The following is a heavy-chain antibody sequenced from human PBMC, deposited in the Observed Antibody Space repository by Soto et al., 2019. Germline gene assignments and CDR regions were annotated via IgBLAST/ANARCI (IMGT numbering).Heavy chain of an antibody. CDR3: ARGDEYSSSDDYYYYGMGV. CDR1: GGSISSYY. V-gene: IGHV4-59*01. Sequence: SETLSLTCTVSGGSISSYYWSWIRQPPGKGLEWIGYIYYSGSTNYNPSLKSRVTISVDTSKNQFSLKLSSVTAADTAVYYCARGDEYSSSDDYYYYGMGVWGQGTTVTVSS. CDR2: IYYSGST. J-gene: IGHJ6*02. D-gene: IGHD6-6*01.